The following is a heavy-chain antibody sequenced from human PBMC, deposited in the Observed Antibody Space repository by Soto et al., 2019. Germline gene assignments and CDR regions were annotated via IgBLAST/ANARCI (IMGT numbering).Heavy chain of an antibody. CDR1: GFTFSSYW. D-gene: IGHD6-6*01. CDR2: INSDGSST. J-gene: IGHJ6*02. Sequence: GGSLRLSCAASGFTFSSYWMHWVRQAPGKGLVWVSRINSDGSSTSYADSVKGRFTISRDNAKNTLYLQMSSLRAEDTAVYYCASDRDSSSSLQYYYYYYGMDDWGQGTTVTVSS. CDR3: ASDRDSSSSLQYYYYYYGMDD. V-gene: IGHV3-74*01.